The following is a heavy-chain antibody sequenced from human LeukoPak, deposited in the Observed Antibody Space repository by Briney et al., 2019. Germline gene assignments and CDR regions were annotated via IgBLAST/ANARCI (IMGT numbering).Heavy chain of an antibody. CDR1: GDSVSSNSAA. D-gene: IGHD3-3*01. CDR2: TYYRSKWYN. CDR3: ARDERFLEWLLADLPIWDNWFDP. V-gene: IGHV6-1*01. J-gene: IGHJ5*02. Sequence: SQTLSLTCAISGDSVSSNSAAWNWIRQSPSRGLEWLGRTYYRSKWYNDYAVSVKSRITINPDTSKNQSSLQLNSVTPEDTAVYYCARDERFLEWLLADLPIWDNWFDPWGQGTLVTVSS.